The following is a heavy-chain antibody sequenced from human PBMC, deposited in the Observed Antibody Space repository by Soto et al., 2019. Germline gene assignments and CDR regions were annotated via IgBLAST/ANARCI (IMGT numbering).Heavy chain of an antibody. CDR1: GFTLSYHY. CDR2: SRDKPQGYST. Sequence: GGSLRLSCAGSGFTLSYHYIGWVRQAPGKGLEWVGRSRDKPQGYSTAYAASVKGRFTTSRDESKNSAYLQMNSLKTEDTAVYYCVRATYFSDSSGYTRCLDYWGQGTLVTVSS. CDR3: VRATYFSDSSGYTRCLDY. V-gene: IGHV3-72*01. D-gene: IGHD3-22*01. J-gene: IGHJ4*02.